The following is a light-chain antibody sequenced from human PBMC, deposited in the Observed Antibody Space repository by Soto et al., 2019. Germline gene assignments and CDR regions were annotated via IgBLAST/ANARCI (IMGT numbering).Light chain of an antibody. CDR1: QNINNW. V-gene: IGKV1-5*01. CDR2: DAS. Sequence: DFQMTQSPSTLSASVGDRVTITCRASQNINNWVAWYQQKPGKAPKFLIYDASTLQRGVSSRFSGSGFGTEFSLTINSLEPEDFATYYCQQVNSYSYTFGQGTKLEIK. J-gene: IGKJ2*01. CDR3: QQVNSYSYT.